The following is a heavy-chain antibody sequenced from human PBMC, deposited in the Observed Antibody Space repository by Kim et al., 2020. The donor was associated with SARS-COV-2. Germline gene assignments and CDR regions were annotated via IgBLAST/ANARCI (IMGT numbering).Heavy chain of an antibody. J-gene: IGHJ3*02. CDR3: AKGPHYDILTGYYRTPYFDI. V-gene: IGHV3-30*02. Sequence: GRFTISRDNSKNTVYLQMNSLRAEDTTVYYCAKGPHYDILTGYYRTPYFDIWGQGTKVTVSS. D-gene: IGHD3-9*01.